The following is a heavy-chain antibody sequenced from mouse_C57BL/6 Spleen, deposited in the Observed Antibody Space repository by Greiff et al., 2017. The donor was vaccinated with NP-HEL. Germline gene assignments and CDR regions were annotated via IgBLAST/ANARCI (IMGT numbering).Heavy chain of an antibody. D-gene: IGHD1-1*01. Sequence: QVTLKESGPGILQPSQTLSLTCSFSGFSLSTLGMGVGWIRQPSGKGLEWLAHIWWDDDKYYNPALKSRLTIPKATSKNQVFLKIANVDTADTATYYCARIMATTVVEDAMDYWGQGTSVTVSS. CDR2: IWWDDDK. V-gene: IGHV8-8*01. J-gene: IGHJ4*01. CDR3: ARIMATTVVEDAMDY. CDR1: GFSLSTLGMG.